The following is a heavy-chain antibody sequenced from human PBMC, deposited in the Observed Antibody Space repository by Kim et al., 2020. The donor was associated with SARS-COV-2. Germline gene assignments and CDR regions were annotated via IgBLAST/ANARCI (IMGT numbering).Heavy chain of an antibody. Sequence: SGPTLVKSPQTLTVTCTFSGFSLRTGGMSVSWIRQPPGRALEWLARIDSDDDKYYSASLKTRLAISKDTSKNQVVLTVANMDPADTATYYCARMQGTGYYYAVDSWGQGTLVTVSS. CDR3: ARMQGTGYYYAVDS. CDR2: IDSDDDK. CDR1: GFSLRTGGMS. D-gene: IGHD3-22*01. J-gene: IGHJ4*02. V-gene: IGHV2-70*11.